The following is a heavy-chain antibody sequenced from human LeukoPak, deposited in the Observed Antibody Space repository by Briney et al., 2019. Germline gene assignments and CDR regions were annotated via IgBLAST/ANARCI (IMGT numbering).Heavy chain of an antibody. CDR3: ARIGYSSSSLDY. D-gene: IGHD6-6*01. CDR2: INQEGTVK. V-gene: IGHV3-7*01. J-gene: IGHJ4*02. Sequence: GGSLRLSCAASGFIFSNYWMNWVRQAPGKGLEWVANINQEGTVKYYVDSVKGRFTISRDNAKNSVYLAMNSLRVEDTAVYYCARIGYSSSSLDYWGQGTLVTVSS. CDR1: GFIFSNYW.